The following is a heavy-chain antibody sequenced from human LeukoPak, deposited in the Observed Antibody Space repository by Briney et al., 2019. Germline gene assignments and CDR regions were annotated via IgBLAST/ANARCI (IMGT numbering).Heavy chain of an antibody. V-gene: IGHV4-31*03. CDR1: GDSISNGVKY. Sequence: KPSETLSLTCTVSGDSISNGVKYWSWIRQHPGRGLEWIGYIYHSGRSYYNPSLKSRITMSVDTFKNQFSLNLSSVTAADTAVYYCARDQVECTGGTCQSRVGFDFWGQGTLVTVSS. CDR2: IYHSGRS. CDR3: ARDQVECTGGTCQSRVGFDF. J-gene: IGHJ4*02. D-gene: IGHD2-8*02.